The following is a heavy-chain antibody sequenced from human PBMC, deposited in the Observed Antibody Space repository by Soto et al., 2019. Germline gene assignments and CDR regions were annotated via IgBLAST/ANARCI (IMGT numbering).Heavy chain of an antibody. J-gene: IGHJ6*02. CDR2: IKSKTDGGTT. Sequence: PGGSLRLSCAASGFTFSNAWMNWVRQAPGKGLEWVGRIKSKTDGGTTDYAAPVKGRFTISRDDSKNTLFLQMNSLKTEDTAVFFFSTDLAYGSGSYSYYYGMDVWGQGTTVTVSS. D-gene: IGHD3-10*01. CDR1: GFTFSNAW. CDR3: STDLAYGSGSYSYYYGMDV. V-gene: IGHV3-15*07.